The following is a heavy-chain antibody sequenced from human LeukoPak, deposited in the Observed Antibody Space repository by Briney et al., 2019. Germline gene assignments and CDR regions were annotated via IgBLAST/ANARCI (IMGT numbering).Heavy chain of an antibody. CDR3: AKDRATMIVVVITTPFDY. Sequence: GGSLRLSCAASGFTFSSYAMSWVRQAPGKGLKWVSAISGSGGSTYYADSVKGRFTISRDNSKNTLYLQMNSLRAEDTAVYYCAKDRATMIVVVITTPFDYWGQGTLVTVSS. V-gene: IGHV3-23*01. CDR2: ISGSGGST. D-gene: IGHD3-22*01. CDR1: GFTFSSYA. J-gene: IGHJ4*02.